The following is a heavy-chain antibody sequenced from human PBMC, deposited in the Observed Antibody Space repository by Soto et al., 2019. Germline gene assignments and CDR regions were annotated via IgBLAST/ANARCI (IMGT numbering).Heavy chain of an antibody. Sequence: QTGGSLRLSCAASGFTFSSYGMHWVRQAPGKGLEWVAVISYDGSNKYYADSVKGRFTISRDNSKNTLYLQMNSLRAEDTAVYYCAKARRYCTNGVCPDAFDIWGQGTMVTVSS. D-gene: IGHD2-8*01. J-gene: IGHJ3*02. CDR3: AKARRYCTNGVCPDAFDI. CDR2: ISYDGSNK. CDR1: GFTFSSYG. V-gene: IGHV3-30*18.